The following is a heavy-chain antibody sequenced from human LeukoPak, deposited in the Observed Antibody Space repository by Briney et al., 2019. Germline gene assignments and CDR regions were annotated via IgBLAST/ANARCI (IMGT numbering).Heavy chain of an antibody. CDR2: IYPGDSDT. CDR3: ARGTRSKYDFWSGYYSDYYYGMDV. V-gene: IGHV5-51*01. CDR1: GYSSTSYW. D-gene: IGHD3-3*01. J-gene: IGHJ6*02. Sequence: GESLKISCKGSGYSSTSYWIGWVRQMPGKGLEWMGIIYPGDSDTRYSPSFQGQVTISADKSISTAYLQWSSLKASDTAMYYCARGTRSKYDFWSGYYSDYYYGMDVWGQGTTVTVSS.